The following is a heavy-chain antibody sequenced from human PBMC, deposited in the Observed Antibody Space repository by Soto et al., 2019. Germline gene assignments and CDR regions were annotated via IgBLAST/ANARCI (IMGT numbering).Heavy chain of an antibody. J-gene: IGHJ4*02. CDR2: MHHSGSS. CDR1: GGSVNSPNW. V-gene: IGHV4-4*02. D-gene: IGHD6-19*01. Sequence: QVQLQQSGPGLVEPSGTLSLTCAVSGGSVNSPNWWNWVRQPPETGLEWIGEMHHSGSSNYNPSLTPRITLSVDKSNNELSLNLHSVTAADTAIYYCGRANSSGSPIDSWGQGILVTVSS. CDR3: GRANSSGSPIDS.